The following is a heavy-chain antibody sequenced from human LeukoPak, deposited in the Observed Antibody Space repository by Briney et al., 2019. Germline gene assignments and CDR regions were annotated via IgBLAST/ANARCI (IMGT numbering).Heavy chain of an antibody. CDR2: IKQDGSEK. J-gene: IGHJ5*02. CDR1: GGSISSYY. D-gene: IGHD2-2*01. CDR3: AREMQYCSSNSCYFWFDP. Sequence: PSETLSLTCTVSGGSISSYYWSWVRQAPGKGLEWVANIKQDGSEKFYVDSVKGRFTISRDNAKNSLYLQMNSLRAEDTAVFYCAREMQYCSSNSCYFWFDPWGQGTLVTVSS. V-gene: IGHV3-7*01.